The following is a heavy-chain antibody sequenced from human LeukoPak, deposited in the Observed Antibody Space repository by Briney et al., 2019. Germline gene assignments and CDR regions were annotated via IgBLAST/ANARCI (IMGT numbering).Heavy chain of an antibody. D-gene: IGHD1-7*01. V-gene: IGHV3-7*01. J-gene: IGHJ4*02. CDR1: GFTFSKTW. CDR2: IKVDGSER. CDR3: ARDWNYGFDY. Sequence: GGSLRLSCAAAGFTFSKTWMSWVRQAAGKGLEWVANIKVDGSERYYVDSVKGRFTISRDNAKNSLYLQMNGLRAEDTAIYYCARDWNYGFDYWGQGTLVTVSS.